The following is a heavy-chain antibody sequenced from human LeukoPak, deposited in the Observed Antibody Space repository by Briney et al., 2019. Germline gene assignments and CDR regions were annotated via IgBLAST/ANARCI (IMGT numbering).Heavy chain of an antibody. CDR2: INYSGTT. J-gene: IGHJ4*02. V-gene: IGHV4-59*08. D-gene: IGHD6-13*01. CDR1: GGSITSYY. Sequence: PSETLSLTCTVSGGSITSYYWHWIRQPPGKGLEWIGYINYSGTTHYNPSLKSRVTISVDTSKNQFSLNLNSVTATDTAVFYCARHAREHYGTSWYDYWGQGALVTVSS. CDR3: ARHAREHYGTSWYDY.